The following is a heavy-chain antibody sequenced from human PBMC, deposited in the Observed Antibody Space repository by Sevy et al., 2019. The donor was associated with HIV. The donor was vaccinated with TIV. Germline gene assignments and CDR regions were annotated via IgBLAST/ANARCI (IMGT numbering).Heavy chain of an antibody. CDR1: GFPFSSYA. Sequence: GGSLRLSCAASGFPFSSYAMSWVRQAPGRGLEWVSTLICGWRGTYYADSVTGRFIISRDNSRNTLYLQMNSLRAEDTANCYCAKRRVQSGLSGGGANYGMDVCGRGTTVTVSS. V-gene: IGHV3-23*01. D-gene: IGHD2-8*02. CDR2: LICGWRGT. J-gene: IGHJ6*02. CDR3: AKRRVQSGLSGGGANYGMDV.